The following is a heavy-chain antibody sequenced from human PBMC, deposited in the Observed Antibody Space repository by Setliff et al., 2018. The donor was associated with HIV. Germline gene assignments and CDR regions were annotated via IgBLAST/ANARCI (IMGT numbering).Heavy chain of an antibody. D-gene: IGHD3-10*01. CDR2: VNRDGGA. V-gene: IGHV4-34*01. Sequence: PSETLSLPCAVYGGSLTGYFWTWIRQSPGKGLEWVGQVNRDGGAPYNPSLRSRVPISVDTSKNQFSLKLTSMTAADTAVYYCARGWVRGPIISPGTYFSYGLDVWGQGTPVTV. J-gene: IGHJ6*02. CDR3: ARGWVRGPIISPGTYFSYGLDV. CDR1: GGSLTGYF.